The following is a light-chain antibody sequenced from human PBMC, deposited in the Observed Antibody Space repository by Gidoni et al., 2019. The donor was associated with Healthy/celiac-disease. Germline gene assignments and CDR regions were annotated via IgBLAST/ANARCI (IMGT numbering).Light chain of an antibody. J-gene: IGKJ2*01. V-gene: IGKV3-11*01. CDR1: QSVSSY. CDR3: QQRSNWPYT. CDR2: DAS. Sequence: EIVLTRSPATLSLSPGGRATLSCRASQSVSSYLAWYHQKPGQAPRLLIYDASNRATGIPARFSGSGSGTDFTLTISSLEPEDFAVYYCQQRSNWPYTFGQGTKLEIK.